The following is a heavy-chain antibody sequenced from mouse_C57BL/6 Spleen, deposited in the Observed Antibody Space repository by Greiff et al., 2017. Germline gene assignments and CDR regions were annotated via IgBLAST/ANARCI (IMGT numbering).Heavy chain of an antibody. D-gene: IGHD1-1*01. J-gene: IGHJ2*01. CDR2: ISYDGSN. Sequence: ESGPGLVKPSQSLSLTCSVTGYSITSGYYWNWIRQFPGNKLEWMGYISYDGSNNYNPSLKNRISITRDTSKNQCFLKLNSVTTEDTATYYCARDYYGLDYWGQGTTLTVSS. V-gene: IGHV3-6*01. CDR1: GYSITSGYY. CDR3: ARDYYGLDY.